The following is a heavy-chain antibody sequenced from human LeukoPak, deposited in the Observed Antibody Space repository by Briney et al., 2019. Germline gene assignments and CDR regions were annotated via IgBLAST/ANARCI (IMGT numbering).Heavy chain of an antibody. J-gene: IGHJ4*02. CDR2: IYYSGST. CDR1: GGSISSGGYY. Sequence: SETLSLTCTVSGGSISSGGYYWSWIRQHPGTGLEWIGYIYYSGSTYYNPSLKSRVTISVDTSKNQFSLKLSSVTAADTAVYYCARAQLRMTTSFDYWGQGTLVTVSS. CDR3: ARAQLRMTTSFDY. D-gene: IGHD4-17*01. V-gene: IGHV4-31*03.